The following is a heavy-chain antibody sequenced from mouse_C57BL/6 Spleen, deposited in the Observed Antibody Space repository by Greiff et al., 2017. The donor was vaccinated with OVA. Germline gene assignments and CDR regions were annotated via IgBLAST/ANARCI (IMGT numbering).Heavy chain of an antibody. CDR3: AMGNGSSPYYAMDY. CDR2: INPSTGGT. D-gene: IGHD1-1*01. V-gene: IGHV1-42*01. CDR1: GYSFTGYY. J-gene: IGHJ4*01. Sequence: VQLQQSGPELVKPGASVKISCKASGYSFTGYYMNWVKQSPEKSLEWIGEINPSTGGTTYNQKFKAKATLTVDKSSSTAYMQLKSLTSEDSAVYYCAMGNGSSPYYAMDYWGQGTSVTVSS.